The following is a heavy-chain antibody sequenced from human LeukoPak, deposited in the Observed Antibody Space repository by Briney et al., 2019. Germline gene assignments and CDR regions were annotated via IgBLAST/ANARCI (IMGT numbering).Heavy chain of an antibody. CDR3: ARDQVDIVATMEIDAFDI. D-gene: IGHD5-12*01. CDR2: IIPILGIA. V-gene: IGHV1-69*04. J-gene: IGHJ3*02. Sequence: VASVKVSCKASGGTFSSYAISWVRQAPGQGLEWMGRIIPILGIANYAQKFQGRVTITADKSTSTAYMELSSLRSEDTAVYYCARDQVDIVATMEIDAFDIWGQGTMVTVSS. CDR1: GGTFSSYA.